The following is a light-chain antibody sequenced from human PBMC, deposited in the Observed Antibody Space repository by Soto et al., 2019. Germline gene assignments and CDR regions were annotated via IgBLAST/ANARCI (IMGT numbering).Light chain of an antibody. CDR1: QSVTSS. J-gene: IGKJ4*01. CDR2: DAS. V-gene: IGKV3-11*01. CDR3: QHRSTWPRT. Sequence: EIVLTQSPGTLSLSPGERATLSCRASQSVTSSLVWYQQKAGQAPRLLIYDASNRATGIPARFSGSGSGTDFTLTISCLEPEDSAVYYCQHRSTWPRTFGGGTKVEIK.